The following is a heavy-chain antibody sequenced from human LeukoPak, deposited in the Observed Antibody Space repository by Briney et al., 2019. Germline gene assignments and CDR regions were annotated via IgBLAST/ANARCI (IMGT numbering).Heavy chain of an antibody. CDR1: GYTLTSYG. J-gene: IGHJ4*02. CDR3: ARVVISYGIAAALIDY. Sequence: ASVKVSCKASGYTLTSYGIRWVRQAPGQGLEWMGWISAYNGNTNYAQKLQGRVTMTTDTSTSTAYMELRSLRSDDTAVYYCARVVISYGIAAALIDYWGQGTLVTVSS. CDR2: ISAYNGNT. V-gene: IGHV1-18*01. D-gene: IGHD6-13*01.